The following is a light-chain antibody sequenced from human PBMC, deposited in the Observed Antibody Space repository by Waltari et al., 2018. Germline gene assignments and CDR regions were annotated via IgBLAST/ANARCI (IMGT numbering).Light chain of an antibody. CDR1: QSLVHSDGNIY. V-gene: IGKV2-30*02. CDR3: MQGTHWPPYT. J-gene: IGKJ2*01. Sequence: DVVMTQSPLSLPVTLGQPASIPCRSSQSLVHSDGNIYLNWFQQRPGQSTRRLIYKISKRDSGVPDRFSGSGSDTDFTLKISRVEAEDVGIYYCMQGTHWPPYTFGQGTKLEIK. CDR2: KIS.